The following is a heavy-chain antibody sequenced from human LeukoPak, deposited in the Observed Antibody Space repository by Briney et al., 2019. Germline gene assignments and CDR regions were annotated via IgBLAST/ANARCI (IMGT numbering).Heavy chain of an antibody. CDR3: ASRVADDYRGYYYYCYGMDV. J-gene: IGHJ6*02. CDR2: INHSGST. CDR1: GGSFSGYY. V-gene: IGHV4-34*01. Sequence: PSETLSLTCAVYGGSFSGYYWSWIRQPPGKGLEWIGEINHSGSTNYNPSLKSRVTISVDTSKNQFSLKLSSVTAADTAVYYCASRVADDYRGYYYYCYGMDVWGQGTTVTVSS. D-gene: IGHD5-12*01.